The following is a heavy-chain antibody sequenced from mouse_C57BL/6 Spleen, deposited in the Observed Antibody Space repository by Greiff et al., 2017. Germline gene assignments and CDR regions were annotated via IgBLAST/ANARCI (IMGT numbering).Heavy chain of an antibody. CDR3: ARDRMDY. CDR2: IYPGSGNT. J-gene: IGHJ4*01. D-gene: IGHD2-14*01. V-gene: IGHV1-76*01. Sequence: QVQLKESGAELVRPGASVKLSCKASGYTFTDYYINWVKQRPGQGLEWIARIYPGSGNTYYNEKFKGKATLTAEKSSSTAYMQLSSLTSEDSAVYFCARDRMDYWGQGTSVTVSS. CDR1: GYTFTDYY.